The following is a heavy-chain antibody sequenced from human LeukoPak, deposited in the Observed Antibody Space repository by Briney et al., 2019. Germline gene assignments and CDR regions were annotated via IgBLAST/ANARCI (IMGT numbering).Heavy chain of an antibody. CDR3: ASAERYYYDSSGSSVADY. V-gene: IGHV4-4*07. Sequence: SETLSLTCTVSGGSXXSYYWSWIRQPAXXXXXXSGRIXTSGSTNYNPSLKSRVTMSVDTSKNQFSLKLSSVTAADTAVYYCASAERYYYDSSGSSVADYLGQGTLVTVSS. CDR2: IXTSGST. J-gene: IGHJ4*02. D-gene: IGHD3-22*01. CDR1: GGSXXSYY.